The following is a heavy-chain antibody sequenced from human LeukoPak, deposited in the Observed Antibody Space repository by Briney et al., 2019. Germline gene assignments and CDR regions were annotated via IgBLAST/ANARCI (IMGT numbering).Heavy chain of an antibody. Sequence: SETLSLTCAVYGGSFSGYYWSWIRQPPGKGLEWIGEINHSGSTNYNPSLKSRVTISEDTSKNQFSLKLSSVTAADTAVYYCARLPVVPATIDYWGQGTLVTVSS. V-gene: IGHV4-34*01. CDR1: GGSFSGYY. CDR2: INHSGST. J-gene: IGHJ4*02. D-gene: IGHD2-2*01. CDR3: ARLPVVPATIDY.